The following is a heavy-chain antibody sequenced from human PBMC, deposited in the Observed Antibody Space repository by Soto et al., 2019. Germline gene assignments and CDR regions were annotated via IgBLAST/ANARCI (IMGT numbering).Heavy chain of an antibody. CDR3: AKGGNWSTTYYFQY. CDR1: VFTFRSYA. Sequence: VGSLRLSCASSVFTFRSYAMSCVRHSPGKGLEWVSGISSSSGSTHYADSVKGRFTISRDNSKNTLYLQVNRLRAEDTAIYYCAKGGNWSTTYYFQYWGQGSLLNVSS. V-gene: IGHV3-23*01. D-gene: IGHD1-1*01. J-gene: IGHJ4*02. CDR2: ISSSSGST.